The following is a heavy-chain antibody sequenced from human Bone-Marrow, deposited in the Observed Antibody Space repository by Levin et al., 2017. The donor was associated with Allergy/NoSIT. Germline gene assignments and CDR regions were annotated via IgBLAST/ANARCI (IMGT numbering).Heavy chain of an antibody. J-gene: IGHJ3*01. CDR1: GFLLSTTGVG. CDR3: ARSDPAARPSPFDF. Sequence: VSGPTLVKPTQTLTLTCTFSGFLLSTTGVGVGWIRQPPGKALEWLAIIYWDDDERYSPSLRSRLTITKDSSKNQVVRSMINMDPVDTATYFWARSDPAARPSPFDFWGQGTMVTVSS. D-gene: IGHD6-6*01. V-gene: IGHV2-5*02. CDR2: IYWDDDE.